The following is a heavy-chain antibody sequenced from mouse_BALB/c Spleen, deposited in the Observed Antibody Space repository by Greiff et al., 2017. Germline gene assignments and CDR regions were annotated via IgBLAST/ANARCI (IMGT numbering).Heavy chain of an antibody. CDR1: GYTFTSYW. Sequence: VQLQQSGAELARPGASVKLSCKASGYTFTSYWMQWVKQRPGQGLEWIGAIYPGDGDTRYTQKFKGKATLTADKSSSTAYMQLSSLASEDSAVYYCAKEFYDYGGYFDYWGQGTTLTVSS. J-gene: IGHJ2*01. V-gene: IGHV1-87*01. D-gene: IGHD2-4*01. CDR2: IYPGDGDT. CDR3: AKEFYDYGGYFDY.